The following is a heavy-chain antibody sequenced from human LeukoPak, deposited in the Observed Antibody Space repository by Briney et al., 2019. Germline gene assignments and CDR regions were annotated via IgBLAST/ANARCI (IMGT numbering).Heavy chain of an antibody. CDR3: ARVRATVTPFDY. D-gene: IGHD4-17*01. CDR1: GFTFSNHA. J-gene: IGHJ4*02. Sequence: GGSPRLSCAASGFTFSNHAMHWVRQAPGKGLKWVAVISHDGSNTYYGDSVKGRFTISRDNSKNTLDLQMNSLRAEDTAVYYCARVRATVTPFDYWGQGTLVTVSS. CDR2: ISHDGSNT. V-gene: IGHV3-30-3*01.